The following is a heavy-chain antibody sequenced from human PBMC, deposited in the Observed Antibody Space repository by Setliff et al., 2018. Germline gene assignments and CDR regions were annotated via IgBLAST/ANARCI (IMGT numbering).Heavy chain of an antibody. J-gene: IGHJ6*02. V-gene: IGHV1-24*01. Sequence: ASVKVSCKVSGYNLIEVSMHWVRQAPGKGLEWMGGFDPEDGETIYAQKFQGRVTMTRDTSISTAYMELSGLRSEDTAVYYCARSLLYPYGMDVWGQGTTVTVSS. CDR3: ARSLLYPYGMDV. CDR1: GYNLIEVS. CDR2: FDPEDGET. D-gene: IGHD3-16*02.